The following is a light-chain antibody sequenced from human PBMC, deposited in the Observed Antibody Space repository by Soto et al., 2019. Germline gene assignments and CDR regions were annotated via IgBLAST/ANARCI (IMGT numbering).Light chain of an antibody. V-gene: IGLV8-61*01. CDR2: YTN. Sequence: QTVVTQEPSFSVSRGGTVTLTCGLDSGPVSTTHYPSWYQQTPGQAPRTLIYYTNTRSSGVPDRFSGSIRVNKAALTITGAQPDDESDYYCMLSVDTGIFVLGSRTKV. CDR3: MLSVDTGIFV. CDR1: SGPVSTTHY. J-gene: IGLJ1*01.